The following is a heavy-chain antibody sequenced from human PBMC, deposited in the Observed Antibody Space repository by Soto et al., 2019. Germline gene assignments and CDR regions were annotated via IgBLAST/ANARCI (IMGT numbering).Heavy chain of an antibody. Sequence: SETLSLTCAVYGGSFSGYYWSWIRQPPGKGLEWIGEINHSGSTDYNPSLKSRVTISIDTSKNQYSLKLNSVTAADSAVYYCARRYRGGIAAAHRVWGQGTPVTVSS. J-gene: IGHJ4*02. CDR1: GGSFSGYY. CDR2: INHSGST. CDR3: ARRYRGGIAAAHRV. V-gene: IGHV4-34*01. D-gene: IGHD6-13*01.